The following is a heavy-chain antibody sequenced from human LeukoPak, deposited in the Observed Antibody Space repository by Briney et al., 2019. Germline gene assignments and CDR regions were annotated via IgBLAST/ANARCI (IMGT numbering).Heavy chain of an antibody. CDR3: ARVYSSGYYYYLDY. J-gene: IGHJ4*02. CDR1: GYSISSGYY. Sequence: SETLSLTCAVSGYSISSGYYWGWIRQPPGKGLEWIGSIYHSGSNYYNPSLKSRVTISVDTSKNQFSLKLSSVTAADTAVYYCARVYSSGYYYYLDYWGQGTLVTVSS. D-gene: IGHD3-22*01. CDR2: IYHSGSN. V-gene: IGHV4-38-2*01.